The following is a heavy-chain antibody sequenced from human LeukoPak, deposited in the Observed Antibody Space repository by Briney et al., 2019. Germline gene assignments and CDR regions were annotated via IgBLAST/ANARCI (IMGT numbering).Heavy chain of an antibody. Sequence: SETLSLTCSVSGGSISSYYRNWIRQPPGRGLEWIGYFYYSGSTNYNPSLKSRVTISVDTSRNQFSLKLNSVTAADTAVYYCARGVAGAKDYFDYWGQGTLVTVSS. CDR3: ARGVAGAKDYFDY. D-gene: IGHD1-26*01. V-gene: IGHV4-59*01. J-gene: IGHJ4*02. CDR2: FYYSGST. CDR1: GGSISSYY.